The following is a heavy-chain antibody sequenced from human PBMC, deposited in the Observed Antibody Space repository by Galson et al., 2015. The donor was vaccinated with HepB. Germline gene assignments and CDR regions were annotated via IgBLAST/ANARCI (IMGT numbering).Heavy chain of an antibody. CDR1: GASVSSETVY. Sequence: ETLSLTCSVSGASVSSETVYWSWIRQPAKKGLEWIGRVYYTESTSYNPSLTGRVTISLDMSKNQFSLHLHSVTAADTALYYCARGSLTSRRCGKNTCYSEGPEDTWGQGALVTVSS. CDR3: ARGSLTSRRCGKNTCYSEGPEDT. V-gene: IGHV4-61*10. J-gene: IGHJ4*02. D-gene: IGHD2-15*01. CDR2: VYYTEST.